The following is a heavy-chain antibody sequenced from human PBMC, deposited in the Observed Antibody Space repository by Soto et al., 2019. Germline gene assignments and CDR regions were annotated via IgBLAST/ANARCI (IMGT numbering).Heavy chain of an antibody. V-gene: IGHV1-18*01. CDR2: ISAYNGNT. Sequence: ASVKVSCKASGYTFTSYGISWVRQAPGQGLEWMGWISAYNGNTNYAQKLQGRVTMTTDTSTSTAYMELRSLRSDDTAVYYCARDRKAMIVVDPDAFDIWGQGTMVTVSS. CDR3: ARDRKAMIVVDPDAFDI. J-gene: IGHJ3*02. D-gene: IGHD3-22*01. CDR1: GYTFTSYG.